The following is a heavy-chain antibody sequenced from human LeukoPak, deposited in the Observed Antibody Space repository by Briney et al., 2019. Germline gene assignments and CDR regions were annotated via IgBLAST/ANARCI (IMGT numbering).Heavy chain of an antibody. V-gene: IGHV3-30*03. CDR3: AREYSGSYFAY. J-gene: IGHJ4*02. CDR1: GFTFSSYG. D-gene: IGHD1-26*01. Sequence: PRGSLRLSCAASGFTFSSYGMHWVRQAPGKGLEWVAVISYDGSNKYYADSVKGRFTISRDNSKNTLYLQMNSLRAEDTAVYYCAREYSGSYFAYWGQGTLVTVSS. CDR2: ISYDGSNK.